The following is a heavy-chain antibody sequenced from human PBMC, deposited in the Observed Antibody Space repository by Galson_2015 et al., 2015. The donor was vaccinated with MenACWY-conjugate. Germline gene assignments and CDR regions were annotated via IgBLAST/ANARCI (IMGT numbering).Heavy chain of an antibody. CDR3: AKADWDYDPLTGQWRSWRDP. CDR1: GFTFSRYG. J-gene: IGHJ5*02. D-gene: IGHD3-9*01. Sequence: SLRLSCAASGFTFSRYGMHWVRQAPGKGLEWMAVIWFDGSKNFYAASVKGRFTISRDNSKSALYLQMDRLRAEDTAGYYCAKADWDYDPLTGQWRSWRDPWGQRALVSVSS. V-gene: IGHV3-33*06. CDR2: IWFDGSKN.